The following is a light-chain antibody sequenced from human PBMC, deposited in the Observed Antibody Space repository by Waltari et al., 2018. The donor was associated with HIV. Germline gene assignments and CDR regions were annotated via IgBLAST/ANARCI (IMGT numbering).Light chain of an antibody. Sequence: IGLPQSPGTLSLSPGERATLSCRASQSVSSSYLAWYQQKPGQAPRLLIYGASKRATGIPDRFSGSGSGTEFTLTISRLEPEDFAVFYCQQYGASPFSFGGGTKVEIK. CDR3: QQYGASPFS. CDR2: GAS. CDR1: QSVSSSY. V-gene: IGKV3-20*01. J-gene: IGKJ4*01.